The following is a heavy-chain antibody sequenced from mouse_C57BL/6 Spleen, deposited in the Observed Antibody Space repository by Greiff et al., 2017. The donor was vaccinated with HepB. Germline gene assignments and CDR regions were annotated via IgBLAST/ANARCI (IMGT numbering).Heavy chain of an antibody. J-gene: IGHJ4*01. CDR3: ALIYYGGAMDY. V-gene: IGHV1-42*01. D-gene: IGHD2-1*01. Sequence: VQLQQSGPELVKPGASVKISCKASGYSFTGYYMNWVKQSPEKSLEWIGEINPSTGGTTYNQKFKAKATLTVDKSSSTAYMQLKSLTSEDSAVYYCALIYYGGAMDYWGQGTSVTVSS. CDR1: GYSFTGYY. CDR2: INPSTGGT.